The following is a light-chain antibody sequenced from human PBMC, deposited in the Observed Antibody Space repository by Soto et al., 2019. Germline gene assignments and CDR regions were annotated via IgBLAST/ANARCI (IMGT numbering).Light chain of an antibody. CDR1: EGIRND. Sequence: DVQMAHSPSSLSASVGDKVTITCRASEGIRNDLGWYQQKPGKAPKRLIFAASSLQSGVPSRFSSSGSGTEFTLTISSLQPEDFATYYCLQYKNSPITFGQGTRLEIK. V-gene: IGKV1-17*01. CDR3: LQYKNSPIT. J-gene: IGKJ5*01. CDR2: AAS.